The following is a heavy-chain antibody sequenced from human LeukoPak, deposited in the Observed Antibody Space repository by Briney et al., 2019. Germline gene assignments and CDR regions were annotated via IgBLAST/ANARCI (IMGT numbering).Heavy chain of an antibody. V-gene: IGHV3-21*01. CDR2: ISSSSSYI. J-gene: IGHJ4*02. Sequence: GGSLRLSCAASGFTFSSYSMNWVRQAPGKGLEWVSSISSSSSYIYYADSVKGRFTISRDNAKNSLYLQMNSLRAEDTAAYYCARQGITGTIDYWGQGTLVTVSS. D-gene: IGHD1-7*01. CDR3: ARQGITGTIDY. CDR1: GFTFSSYS.